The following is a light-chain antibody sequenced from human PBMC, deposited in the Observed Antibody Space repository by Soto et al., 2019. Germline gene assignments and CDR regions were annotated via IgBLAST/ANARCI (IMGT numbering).Light chain of an antibody. J-gene: IGKJ1*01. Sequence: DLQVTQSPSSLSASVGDRVTITCRASQSISNYLRWYQQKPGKAPKLLIYAASNLQTGVPSRFSGSGSGTGFTLTISSLQPEDFANYYCQQTYNDPRTFGQGTQVEVK. CDR3: QQTYNDPRT. CDR1: QSISNY. CDR2: AAS. V-gene: IGKV1-39*01.